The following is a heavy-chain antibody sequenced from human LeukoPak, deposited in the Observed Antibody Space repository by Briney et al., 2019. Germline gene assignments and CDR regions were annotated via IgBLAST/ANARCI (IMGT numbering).Heavy chain of an antibody. Sequence: PSQTLSLTCAVSSYSISSGYYWGWIQQPPGKGLEWIGSIYHSGSTYYNPSLKSRVTISVDTSKNQFSLKLSSVTAADTAVYYCARLVATRFDYWGQGTLVTVSS. D-gene: IGHD5-12*01. CDR1: SYSISSGYY. J-gene: IGHJ4*02. CDR3: ARLVATRFDY. CDR2: IYHSGST. V-gene: IGHV4-38-2*01.